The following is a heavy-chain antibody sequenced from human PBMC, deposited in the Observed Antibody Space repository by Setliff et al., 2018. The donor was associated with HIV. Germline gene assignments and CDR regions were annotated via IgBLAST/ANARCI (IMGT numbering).Heavy chain of an antibody. J-gene: IGHJ3*02. Sequence: GESLKISCKGSGYSFTSYWIGWVRQMPGKGLEWMGIIYPGDSDTRYSPSFQGQVTISADKSISTAYLQWSSLKASDTAMYYCARPRCSGGSCSTRDAFDIWGKGTTVTVSS. CDR1: GYSFTSYW. V-gene: IGHV5-51*01. CDR3: ARPRCSGGSCSTRDAFDI. D-gene: IGHD2-15*01. CDR2: IYPGDSDT.